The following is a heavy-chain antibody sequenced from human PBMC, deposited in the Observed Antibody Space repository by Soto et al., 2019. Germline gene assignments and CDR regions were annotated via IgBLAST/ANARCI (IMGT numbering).Heavy chain of an antibody. J-gene: IGHJ3*02. CDR3: AKGITMGYDFWSMDAFDI. D-gene: IGHD3-3*01. Sequence: EVQLLESGGGLVQPGGSLRLSCAASGFTFSSYVMTWVRQAPGKGLEWVSAISGSGDSTYYADSVKGRFTISRDNSKNTPYLQMNSLRVEDTALYYCAKGITMGYDFWSMDAFDIWGQGTMVTVSS. V-gene: IGHV3-23*01. CDR1: GFTFSSYV. CDR2: ISGSGDST.